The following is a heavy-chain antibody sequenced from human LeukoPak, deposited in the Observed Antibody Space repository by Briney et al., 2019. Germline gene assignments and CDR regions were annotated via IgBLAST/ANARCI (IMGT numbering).Heavy chain of an antibody. J-gene: IGHJ4*02. CDR2: ISGAGGRT. CDR3: ARGSRGSWYFYY. D-gene: IGHD6-13*01. Sequence: PGGSLRLSCAASGFSLSTYAMSWVRQAPGKGPEWVSAISGAGGRTYYADSVKGRFTISRDNSKNTLYLQMDSLRAEDTAVYYCARGSRGSWYFYYWGQGTLVTVSS. CDR1: GFSLSTYA. V-gene: IGHV3-23*01.